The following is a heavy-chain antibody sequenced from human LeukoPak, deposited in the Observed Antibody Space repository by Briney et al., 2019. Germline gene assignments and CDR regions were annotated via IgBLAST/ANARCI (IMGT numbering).Heavy chain of an antibody. J-gene: IGHJ4*02. CDR2: ISDTGDST. CDR3: ARAGGVYRLDY. CDR1: GFTFSSYA. D-gene: IGHD5/OR15-5a*01. Sequence: GGSLRLSCAASGFTFSSYAMNWVRQAPGKGLEWVSAISDTGDSTYYADSVKGRFTISGDNSKNTLFLQMNSLRAEDTAVYYCARAGGVYRLDYWGQGTLVTVSS. V-gene: IGHV3-23*01.